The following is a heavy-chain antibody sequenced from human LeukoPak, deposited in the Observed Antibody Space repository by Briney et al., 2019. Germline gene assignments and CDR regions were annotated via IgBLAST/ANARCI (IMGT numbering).Heavy chain of an antibody. CDR3: AREGRWIRIIRNWFDP. J-gene: IGHJ5*02. CDR1: GGSFSGYY. Sequence: SETLSLTCAVYGGSFSGYYRSWIRQPPGKGLEWIGEINHSGSTNYNPSLKSRVTISVDTSKNQFSLKLSSVTAADTAVYYCAREGRWIRIIRNWFDPWGQGTLVTVSS. CDR2: INHSGST. V-gene: IGHV4-34*01. D-gene: IGHD3-16*01.